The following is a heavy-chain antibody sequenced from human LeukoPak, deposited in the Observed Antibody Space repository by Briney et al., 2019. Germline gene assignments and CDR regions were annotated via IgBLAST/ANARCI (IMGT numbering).Heavy chain of an antibody. Sequence: ASVKVSCKASGYTFTSYDINWVRQATGQGLGWMGWMNPNSGNTGYAQKFQGRVTITRNTSISTAYMELSSLRSEDTAVYYCARGLTAMVTYNYYYYMDVWGKGTTVTVSS. CDR3: ARGLTAMVTYNYYYYMDV. CDR1: GYTFTSYD. D-gene: IGHD5-18*01. V-gene: IGHV1-8*03. CDR2: MNPNSGNT. J-gene: IGHJ6*03.